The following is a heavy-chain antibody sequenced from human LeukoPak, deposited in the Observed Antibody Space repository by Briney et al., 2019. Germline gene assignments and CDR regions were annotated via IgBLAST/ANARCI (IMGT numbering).Heavy chain of an antibody. V-gene: IGHV4-4*07. J-gene: IGHJ4*02. CDR3: ARGGKATVVTM. Sequence: SETLSLTCTVSGGSINSYYWSWIRQPTGKGLEWIGRIYSSGSTNYNPSLKSRVSMSVDTSKNQFSLKLTSVTAADTAVYYCARGGKATVVTMWGQGILVTVSS. CDR1: GGSINSYY. CDR2: IYSSGST. D-gene: IGHD4-23*01.